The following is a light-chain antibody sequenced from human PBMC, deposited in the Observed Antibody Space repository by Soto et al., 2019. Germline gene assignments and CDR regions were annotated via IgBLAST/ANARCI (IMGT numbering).Light chain of an antibody. Sequence: EIVLTQSPGTLSLSPGEGATLSCRASQSVRSNYLAWYRQTPGQAPRLLIYGASNRATGIPDRFSGSGSGTDFTLIISRLEPEDFALYYCQQYGSSPWTFVQGTKVEIK. CDR2: GAS. CDR3: QQYGSSPWT. CDR1: QSVRSNY. J-gene: IGKJ1*01. V-gene: IGKV3-20*01.